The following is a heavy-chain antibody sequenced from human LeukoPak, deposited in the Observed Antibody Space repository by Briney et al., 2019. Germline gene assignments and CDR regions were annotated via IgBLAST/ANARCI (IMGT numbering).Heavy chain of an antibody. D-gene: IGHD4-17*01. CDR1: GYSFTSYW. V-gene: IGHV5-51*01. Sequence: ESLKISCKGSGYSFTSYWIGWVRQMPGRGLEWMGIIYPGDSDTRYSPSFQGQVTISADKSISTAYLQWSSLKASDTAMYYCARHMTGYGDYVIRGFYMDVWGKGTTVTVSS. CDR3: ARHMTGYGDYVIRGFYMDV. CDR2: IYPGDSDT. J-gene: IGHJ6*03.